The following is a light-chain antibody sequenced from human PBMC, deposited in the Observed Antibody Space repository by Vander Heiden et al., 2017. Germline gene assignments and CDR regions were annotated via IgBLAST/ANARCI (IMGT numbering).Light chain of an antibody. Sequence: DIEMTQSPSPLSASVGDRVTITCRASQSISSYLKWYQQKPGKAPKLLIYAASTLQSGVPSSFSGSGSGTEFTLTISSLQPDDFATYYCQQNYSTPRTFGQGTKVXIK. CDR1: QSISSY. CDR3: QQNYSTPRT. J-gene: IGKJ1*01. V-gene: IGKV1-39*01. CDR2: AAS.